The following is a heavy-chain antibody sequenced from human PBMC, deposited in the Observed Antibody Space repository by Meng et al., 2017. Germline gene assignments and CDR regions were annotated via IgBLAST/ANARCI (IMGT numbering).Heavy chain of an antibody. D-gene: IGHD1-26*01. CDR1: GFTFSSYW. CDR2: IKQDGSEK. CDR3: ARALSWGLNYYYYYGMDV. J-gene: IGHJ6*02. V-gene: IGHV3-7*01. Sequence: ETLSLTCAASGFTFSSYWMSWVRQAPGQGLEWVANIKQDGSEKYYLDSVKSRFTISRDNAKNSLYLQMTSLRAEDTAVYYCARALSWGLNYYYYYGMDVWGQGTTVTVSS.